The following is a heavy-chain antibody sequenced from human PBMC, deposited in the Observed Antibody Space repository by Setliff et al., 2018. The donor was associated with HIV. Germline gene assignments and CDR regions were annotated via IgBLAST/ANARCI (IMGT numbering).Heavy chain of an antibody. Sequence: SVKVSCKASGGXFSASGFSWVRQAPGQGXXXXGGIIPAFGTADYAQKFQGRVTITADASTSTAYMELISLRSEDTAVXXCARGEGSGXXXVEENYYNLDVWGPGTTVTVSS. J-gene: IGHJ6*02. CDR1: GGXFSASG. CDR2: IIPAFGTA. D-gene: IGHD6-19*01. CDR3: ARGEGSGXXXVEENYYNLDV. V-gene: IGHV1-69*13.